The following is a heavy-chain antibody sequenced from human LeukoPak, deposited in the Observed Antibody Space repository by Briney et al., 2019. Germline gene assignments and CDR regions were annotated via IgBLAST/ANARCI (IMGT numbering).Heavy chain of an antibody. J-gene: IGHJ4*02. V-gene: IGHV3-7*01. CDR3: VREIRGSSWFGTTYFDY. D-gene: IGHD3-10*01. Sequence: PGGSLRLSCAASGFTFSSYWMSWVRQAPGKGLEWVANIKQDGREKYYVDSVKGRFTISRDNAKNSLYLQMNSLRAEDTAVYYCVREIRGSSWFGTTYFDYWGQGTLVTVSS. CDR1: GFTFSSYW. CDR2: IKQDGREK.